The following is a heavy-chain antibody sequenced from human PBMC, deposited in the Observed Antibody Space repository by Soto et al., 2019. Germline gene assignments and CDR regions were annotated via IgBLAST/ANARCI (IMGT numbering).Heavy chain of an antibody. Sequence: SETLSLTCTVSGGSVSSGSYYWSWIRQPPGKGLEWIGYIYYSGSTNYNPSLKSRVTISVDTSKNQFSLKLSSVTAADTAVYYCARDPVLRYFDWSPLYGMDVLGPGTTLTVSS. V-gene: IGHV4-61*01. CDR1: GGSVSSGSYY. CDR3: ARDPVLRYFDWSPLYGMDV. J-gene: IGHJ6*02. D-gene: IGHD3-9*01. CDR2: IYYSGST.